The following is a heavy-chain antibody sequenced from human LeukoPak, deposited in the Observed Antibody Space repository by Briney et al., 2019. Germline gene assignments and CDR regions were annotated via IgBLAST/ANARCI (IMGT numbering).Heavy chain of an antibody. D-gene: IGHD5-24*01. CDR2: IYYSGST. V-gene: IGHV4-39*01. CDR3: ARRVGYKSGFDY. Sequence: GSLRLSCAASGFTFSSYSMNWVRQPPGKGLEWIGSIYYSGSTYYNPSLKSRVTISVDTSKNQFSLKLSSVTAADTAVYYCARRVGYKSGFDYWGQGTLVTVSS. J-gene: IGHJ4*02. CDR1: GFTFSSYSMN.